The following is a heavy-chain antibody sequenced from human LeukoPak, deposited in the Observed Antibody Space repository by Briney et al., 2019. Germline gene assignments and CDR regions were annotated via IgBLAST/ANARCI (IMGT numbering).Heavy chain of an antibody. CDR2: IWYDGSNK. CDR1: GFTFSSYG. D-gene: IGHD6-19*01. V-gene: IGHV3-33*01. Sequence: GGSLRLSCAASGFTFSSYGMHWVRQAPGKGLEWVAVIWYDGSNKYYADSVKGRFTISRDNSKNTLYLQMNSLRAEDTAVYYCARESHSGWYKYYYYYYGMDVWGQGTTVTVSS. J-gene: IGHJ6*02. CDR3: ARESHSGWYKYYYYYYGMDV.